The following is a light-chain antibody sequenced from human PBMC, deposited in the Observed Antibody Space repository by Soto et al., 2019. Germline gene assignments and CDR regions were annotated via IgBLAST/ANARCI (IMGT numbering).Light chain of an antibody. V-gene: IGLV2-8*01. J-gene: IGLJ2*01. CDR3: SSYAGSNMV. Sequence: QSALTQPPSASGSPGQSVTLSCTGTSSDVGGYNYVSWYQQHPGKAPTLMIYEVSKRPSGVPDRFSGYKSGNTASLTVSGLQAEDEADYYCSSYAGSNMVFGGGTKLPVL. CDR2: EVS. CDR1: SSDVGGYNY.